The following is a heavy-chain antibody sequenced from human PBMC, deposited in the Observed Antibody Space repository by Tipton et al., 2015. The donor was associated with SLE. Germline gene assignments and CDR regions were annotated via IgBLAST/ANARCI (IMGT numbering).Heavy chain of an antibody. CDR2: IRSKANTYAT. V-gene: IGHV3-73*01. Sequence: GSLRLSCAASGFTFSASAMHWVRQASGKGLEWVGRIRSKANTYATTYAASVKGRFTISRDDSKNTAYLQMNSLKTEDTAVYYCTRGDYYDSSGYYDPFDYWGQGTLVTVSS. J-gene: IGHJ4*02. CDR3: TRGDYYDSSGYYDPFDY. CDR1: GFTFSASA. D-gene: IGHD3-22*01.